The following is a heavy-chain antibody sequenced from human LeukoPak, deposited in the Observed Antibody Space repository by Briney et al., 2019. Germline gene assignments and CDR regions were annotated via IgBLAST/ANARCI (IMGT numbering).Heavy chain of an antibody. CDR1: GFTLSDSS. CDR2: IRSKAYSYAT. CDR3: TRVVPAVSGMDV. J-gene: IGHJ6*02. Sequence: GGSLRLSCAASGFTLSDSSLHWVRQASGKGLEWVCRIRSKAYSYATAYAASVKGRFTISRDDSKNTAYLQMNSLNTEDTAVYYCTRVVPAVSGMDVWGQGTTVTVSS. D-gene: IGHD2-2*01. V-gene: IGHV3-73*01.